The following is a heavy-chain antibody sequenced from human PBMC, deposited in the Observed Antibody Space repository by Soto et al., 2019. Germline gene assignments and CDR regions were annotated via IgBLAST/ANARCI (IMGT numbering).Heavy chain of an antibody. CDR1: SASIRRYS. D-gene: IGHD6-13*01. CDR2: IYYSGST. J-gene: IGHJ6*02. Sequence: WLTLSVTWTVCSASIRRYSWSWFWQRPGKGLEWIGYIYYSGSTNYNPSLKSRVTISVDTSKNQFSLKLSSVTAADTAVYYCARVRGVKQQLVMYQYHYGMAIRGQGTTVT. CDR3: ARVRGVKQQLVMYQYHYGMAI. V-gene: IGHV4-59*01.